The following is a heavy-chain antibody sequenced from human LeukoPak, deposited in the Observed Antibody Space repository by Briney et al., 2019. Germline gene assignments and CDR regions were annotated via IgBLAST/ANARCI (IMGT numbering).Heavy chain of an antibody. CDR3: ARFEYSSSPGADY. CDR1: GGSISSYY. V-gene: IGHV4-59*05. Sequence: SETLSLTCTVSGGSISSYYWSWIRQPPGKGLEWIGSIYYSGSTYYNPSLKSRVTISVDTSKNQFSLKLSSVTAADTAVYYCARFEYSSSPGADYWGQRTLVTVSS. J-gene: IGHJ4*02. D-gene: IGHD6-6*01. CDR2: IYYSGST.